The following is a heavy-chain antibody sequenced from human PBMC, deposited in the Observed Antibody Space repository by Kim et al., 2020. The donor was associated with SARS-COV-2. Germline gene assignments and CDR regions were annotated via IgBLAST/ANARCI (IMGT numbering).Heavy chain of an antibody. V-gene: IGHV7-4-1*02. CDR1: GYTFTSYA. Sequence: ASVKVSCKASGYTFTSYAMNWVRQAPGQGLEWMGWINTNTGNPTYAQGFTGRFVFSLDTSVSTAYLQISSLKAEDTAVYYCARDLSDYDYVWGSYRYNGESDYWGQGTLVTVSS. CDR2: INTNTGNP. D-gene: IGHD3-16*02. CDR3: ARDLSDYDYVWGSYRYNGESDY. J-gene: IGHJ4*02.